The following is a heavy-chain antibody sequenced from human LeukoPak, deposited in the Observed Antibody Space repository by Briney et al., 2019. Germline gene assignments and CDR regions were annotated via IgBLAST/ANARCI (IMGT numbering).Heavy chain of an antibody. Sequence: GASVKVSCKASGYAFTSYGISWVREAPGQGLEWMGWISAHNGNTNYAQKLQGRVTMTTDTSTSTAYMELRSLRSDDTAVYYCARGPDTIFGVVTPAHWGQGTLVTVSS. CDR3: ARGPDTIFGVVTPAH. CDR2: ISAHNGNT. CDR1: GYAFTSYG. V-gene: IGHV1-18*01. J-gene: IGHJ4*02. D-gene: IGHD3-3*01.